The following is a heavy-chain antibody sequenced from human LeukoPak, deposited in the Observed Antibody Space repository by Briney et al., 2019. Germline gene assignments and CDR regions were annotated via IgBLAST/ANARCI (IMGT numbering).Heavy chain of an antibody. CDR3: AGSYGGNAVGPFDI. J-gene: IGHJ3*02. Sequence: SETLSLTCAVSGGSLSGDHCSWVGHPPGRRRGWIGEVSQRGRTSHSPYLQSRVTISVETSKNHFSLKLSSVTAAGTAMYYRAGSYGGNAVGPFDIWGQGTMVTVPS. CDR1: GGSLSGDH. V-gene: IGHV4-34*01. D-gene: IGHD4-23*01. CDR2: VSQRGRT.